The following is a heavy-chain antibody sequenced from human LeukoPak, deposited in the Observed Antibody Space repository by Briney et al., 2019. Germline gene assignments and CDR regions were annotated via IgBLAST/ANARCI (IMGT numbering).Heavy chain of an antibody. V-gene: IGHV3-21*04. D-gene: IGHD6-19*01. CDR2: ISSSSSYI. J-gene: IGHJ4*02. CDR3: ARESAGGPDY. CDR1: GFTFSSYS. Sequence: GGSLRLSCAASGFTFSSYSMNWVRQAPGKGLEWVSSISSSSSYIYYADSVKGRFTISRDNAKNSLYLQMNSLTAEDTAIYYCARESAGGPDYWGQGTLVTVSS.